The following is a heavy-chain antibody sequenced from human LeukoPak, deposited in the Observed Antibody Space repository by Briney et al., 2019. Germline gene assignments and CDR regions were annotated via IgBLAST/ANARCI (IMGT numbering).Heavy chain of an antibody. CDR2: TSTFSGLT. CDR1: GFVVTSYG. CDR3: ARAGSSSWTATFDY. D-gene: IGHD6-13*01. J-gene: IGHJ4*02. Sequence: ASVKLSCKASGFVVTSYGITWVRQAHGQGLEWVGWTSTFSGLTNYAEKAQDRVTMTTDTDTRTAYLEMRSLRFDDTAVYYCARAGSSSWTATFDYWGQGTLLTVAS. V-gene: IGHV1-18*01.